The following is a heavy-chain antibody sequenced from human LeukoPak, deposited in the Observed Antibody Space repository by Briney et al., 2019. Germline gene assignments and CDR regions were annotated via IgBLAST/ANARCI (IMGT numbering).Heavy chain of an antibody. V-gene: IGHV4-31*03. CDR1: AGSISSGGYY. D-gene: IGHD2-15*01. CDR2: IYYSGST. J-gene: IGHJ5*02. Sequence: SETLSLTCTGSAGSISSGGYYWSWIRQHPGKGLEWIGYIYYSGSTYYNPSLKSRVTISVDASKNQFSLKLSSVTAADTAVYYCARACSGGSCYVAWGQGTLVTVSS. CDR3: ARACSGGSCYVA.